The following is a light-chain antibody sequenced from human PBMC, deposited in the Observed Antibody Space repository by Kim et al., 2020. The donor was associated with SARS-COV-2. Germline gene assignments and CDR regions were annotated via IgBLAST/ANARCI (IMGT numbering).Light chain of an antibody. J-gene: IGLJ2*01. CDR3: QSKV. V-gene: IGLV6-57*04. CDR1: SGSIASNY. Sequence: NFMLTQPHFVSESPGKTVTISCTRSSGSIASNYVQWYQQRPGSAPTTVIYEDNQRPSGVPDRFSGSIDSSSNSASLTISGLKTEDEADYYCQSKVFG. CDR2: EDN.